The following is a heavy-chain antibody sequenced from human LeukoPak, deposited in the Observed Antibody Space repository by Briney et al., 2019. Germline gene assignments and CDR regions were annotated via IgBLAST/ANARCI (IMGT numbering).Heavy chain of an antibody. CDR3: ARRGYCSSTSCYEYWFDP. CDR1: GGSISSSSYY. V-gene: IGHV4-39*01. CDR2: IYYSGST. J-gene: IGHJ5*02. D-gene: IGHD2-2*01. Sequence: PSETLSLTCTVSGGSISSSSYYWGWIRQPPGKGLEWIVIIYYSGSTYSNPSLKSRLTISVDTSKNQFSLKLSSVTATDTAVYYCARRGYCSSTSCYEYWFDPWGQGTLVTVSS.